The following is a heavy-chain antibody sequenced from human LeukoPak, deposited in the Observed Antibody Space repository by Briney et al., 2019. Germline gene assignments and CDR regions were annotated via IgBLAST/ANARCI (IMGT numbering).Heavy chain of an antibody. CDR2: ISYDGSNK. CDR1: GFTFSSYA. Sequence: PGGSLRLSCAASGFTFSSYAMHWVRQAPGKGLEWVAIISYDGSNKYYADSVKGRFTISRDNSKNTLYLQMNSLRAEDTAVYCCARDLPDYSAFDIWGQGTMVTVSS. J-gene: IGHJ3*02. CDR3: ARDLPDYSAFDI. D-gene: IGHD4-11*01. V-gene: IGHV3-30-3*01.